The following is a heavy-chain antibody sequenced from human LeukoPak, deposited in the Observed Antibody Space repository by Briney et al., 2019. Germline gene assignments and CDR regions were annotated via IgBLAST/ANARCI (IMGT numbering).Heavy chain of an antibody. Sequence: GGSLRLSCSASGFTFSSYAMHWVRQAPGKGLEYVSAISSNGGSTYYADSVKGRFTISRDNSKNTLYLQMSSLRAEDTAVYYCVKVSSMVRDWDYSDYWGQGTLVTVSS. V-gene: IGHV3-64D*06. CDR2: ISSNGGST. CDR3: VKVSSMVRDWDYSDY. J-gene: IGHJ4*02. D-gene: IGHD3-10*01. CDR1: GFTFSSYA.